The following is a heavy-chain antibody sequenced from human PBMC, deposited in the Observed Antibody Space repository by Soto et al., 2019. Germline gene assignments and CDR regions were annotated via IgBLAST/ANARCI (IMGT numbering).Heavy chain of an antibody. CDR1: GYTFTDYY. Sequence: ASVKASCKTSGYTFTDYYTHWVLQAPGQGLKRMGWLHPKSGGAYFAQKCHGRVILTRYTSIGTGDIDVNCLTSGDTAVYFCTSENIENSDGLYDAFDICGRRTTLTVSS. CDR3: TSENIENSDGLYDAFDI. J-gene: IGHJ3*02. D-gene: IGHD5-18*01. V-gene: IGHV1-2*02. CDR2: LHPKSGGA.